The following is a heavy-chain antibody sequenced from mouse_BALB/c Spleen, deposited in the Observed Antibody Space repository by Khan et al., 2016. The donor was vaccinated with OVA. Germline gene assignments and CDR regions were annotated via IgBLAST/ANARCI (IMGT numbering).Heavy chain of an antibody. CDR2: IWSDGST. D-gene: IGHD2-13*01. CDR3: ARQTYYRDCVMDY. Sequence: VQLVESGPGLVAPSQSLSITCTISGFSLTNYGIHWVRQPPGKGLEWLVVIWSDGSTNYNSDLRSRLSISKDNSKSQVFLKMNSLQTDNTAMYYGARQTYYRDCVMDYWGQGTSVTVSS. J-gene: IGHJ4*01. CDR1: GFSLTNYG. V-gene: IGHV2-6-1*01.